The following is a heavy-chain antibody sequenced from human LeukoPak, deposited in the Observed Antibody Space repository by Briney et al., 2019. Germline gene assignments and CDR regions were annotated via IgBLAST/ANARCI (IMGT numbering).Heavy chain of an antibody. CDR1: DGSISSNSYY. CDR2: IYYSGIT. J-gene: IGHJ4*02. Sequence: SETLSLTCTVSDGSISSNSYYWGWIRQRPGKGLEWNGSIYYSGITYYNPSLKSRVTISVDTSKNQFSLKLSSVTAADTAVYYCARENLGLAYYFDYWGQGTLVTVSS. V-gene: IGHV4-39*07. CDR3: ARENLGLAYYFDY.